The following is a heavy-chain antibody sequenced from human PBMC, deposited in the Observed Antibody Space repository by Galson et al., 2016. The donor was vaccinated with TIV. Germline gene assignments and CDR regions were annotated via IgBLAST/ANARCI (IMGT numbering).Heavy chain of an antibody. CDR3: VSGNASRWSFDI. CDR1: GYTFTRYY. Sequence: SVKVSCKASGYTFTRYYIHWVRQAPGQGLEWMGAMNPSGGGTNHAQNFQGRVTLTRDTSTTTVYRELGTLRSEDTDVYYCVSGNASRWSFDIWGQGTMVTVSS. V-gene: IGHV1-46*01. J-gene: IGHJ3*02. CDR2: MNPSGGGT. D-gene: IGHD6-13*01.